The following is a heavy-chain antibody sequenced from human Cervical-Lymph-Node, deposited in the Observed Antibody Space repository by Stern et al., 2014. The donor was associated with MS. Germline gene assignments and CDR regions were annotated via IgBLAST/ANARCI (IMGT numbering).Heavy chain of an antibody. CDR1: GGTFRNYG. D-gene: IGHD1-1*01. J-gene: IGHJ6*02. CDR2: TIPIFGTT. CDR3: ARDNDDNGMDV. Sequence: QVQLVQSGAAVKNPGSSVKVACRASGGTFRNYGVSWVRQAPRQGLDWMGGTIPIFGTTHYAQKFQGRVAITADNSMSTVYMELTGLTSADTAVYYCARDNDDNGMDVWGQGTTVTVSS. V-gene: IGHV1-69*06.